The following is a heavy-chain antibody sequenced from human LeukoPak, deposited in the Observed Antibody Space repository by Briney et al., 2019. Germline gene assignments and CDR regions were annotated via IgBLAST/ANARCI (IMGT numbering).Heavy chain of an antibody. CDR1: GFPFSSYA. D-gene: IGHD1-1*01. Sequence: GGSLRLSCAASGFPFSSYAMTWVRQAPGKGLEWVSSISGDGATTYHADSVKGRFTISRDNAKNSLYLQMNSLRAEDTAVYYCARDGTGTTFYYYYGMDVWGQGTTVTVSS. CDR3: ARDGTGTTFYYYYGMDV. V-gene: IGHV3-23*01. CDR2: ISGDGATT. J-gene: IGHJ6*02.